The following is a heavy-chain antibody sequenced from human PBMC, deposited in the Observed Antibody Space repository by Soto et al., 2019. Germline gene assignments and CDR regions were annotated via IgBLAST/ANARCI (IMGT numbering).Heavy chain of an antibody. J-gene: IGHJ4*02. Sequence: LRLSCAASGFNFGVFGMHWVRQAPGKGLEWLSVLSYEGSEEYYADSVRGRFTISRDNSKNTLFLQMDSLRVDDTGVYYCALTRRSSLLEVAGPGFEYWGQGTLVTVSS. CDR1: GFNFGVFG. CDR3: ALTRRSSLLEVAGPGFEY. CDR2: LSYEGSEE. V-gene: IGHV3-30*03. D-gene: IGHD6-19*01.